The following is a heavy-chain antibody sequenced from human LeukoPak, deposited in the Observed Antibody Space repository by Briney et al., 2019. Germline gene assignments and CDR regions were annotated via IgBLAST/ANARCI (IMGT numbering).Heavy chain of an antibody. V-gene: IGHV1-2*02. J-gene: IGHJ3*02. Sequence: ASVKVSCEASGYSFSGYYMHWARQAPGQGLEWMGWINPNSGGTNYAQKFQGRVTMTRDTSISTAYMELSRLRSDDTAVYYCAASIKYVWGSYRPQMAFDIWGQGTMVTVSS. CDR3: AASIKYVWGSYRPQMAFDI. D-gene: IGHD3-16*02. CDR1: GYSFSGYY. CDR2: INPNSGGT.